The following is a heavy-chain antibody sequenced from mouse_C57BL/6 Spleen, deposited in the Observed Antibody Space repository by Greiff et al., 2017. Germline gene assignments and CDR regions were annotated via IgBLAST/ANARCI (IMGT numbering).Heavy chain of an antibody. V-gene: IGHV5-17*01. CDR2: ISSGSSTI. CDR1: GFTFSDYG. CDR3: ARNGYSWYYAMDY. J-gene: IGHJ4*01. D-gene: IGHD2-3*01. Sequence: EVQLVESGGGLVKPGGSLKLSCAASGFTFSDYGMHWVRQAPEKGLEWVAYISSGSSTIYYADTVKGRFTISRDNAKNTLFLQMTSLRSEDTAMYYCARNGYSWYYAMDYWGQGTSVTVSS.